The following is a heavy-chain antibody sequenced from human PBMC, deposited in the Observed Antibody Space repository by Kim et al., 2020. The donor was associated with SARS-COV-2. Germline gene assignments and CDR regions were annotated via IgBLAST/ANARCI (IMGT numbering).Heavy chain of an antibody. CDR3: ARAGYCSRGTCYTWSDY. CDR1: GYTFTTYD. J-gene: IGHJ4*01. Sequence: ASVKVSCKASGYTFTTYDLSWVRQATGQGLEWMGYLNPNTGNTAYAQKFQGRVTMTRNTSISTAYMELSSLTSEDTAVYYCARAGYCSRGTCYTWSDYWG. D-gene: IGHD2-15*01. V-gene: IGHV1-8*01. CDR2: LNPNTGNT.